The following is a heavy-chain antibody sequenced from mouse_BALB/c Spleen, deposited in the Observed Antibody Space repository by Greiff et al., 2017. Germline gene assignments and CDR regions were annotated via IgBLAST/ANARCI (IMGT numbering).Heavy chain of an antibody. V-gene: IGHV3-6*02. D-gene: IGHD2-1*01. J-gene: IGHJ3*01. CDR1: GYSITSGYY. Sequence: ESGPGLVKPSQSLSLTCSVTGYSITSGYYWNWIRQFPGNKLEWMGYISYDGSNNYNPSLKNRISITRDTSKNQFFLKLNSVATEDTATYYCARGYGNYVWFAYWGQGTLVTVSA. CDR2: ISYDGSN. CDR3: ARGYGNYVWFAY.